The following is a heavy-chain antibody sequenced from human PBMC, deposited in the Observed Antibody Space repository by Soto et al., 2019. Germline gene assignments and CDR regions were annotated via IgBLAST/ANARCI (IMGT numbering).Heavy chain of an antibody. V-gene: IGHV3-33*01. D-gene: IGHD4-17*01. CDR2: IWYDGSNK. CDR3: ARDDDYGDYGGYFQH. Sequence: QVQLVESGGGVVQPGRSLRLSCAASGFTFSSYGMHWVRQAPGKGLEWVAVIWYDGSNKYYADSVKGRFTISRDNSKNTLYLQMNSLRAEDTAVYYCARDDDYGDYGGYFQHLGQGTLVTVSS. CDR1: GFTFSSYG. J-gene: IGHJ1*01.